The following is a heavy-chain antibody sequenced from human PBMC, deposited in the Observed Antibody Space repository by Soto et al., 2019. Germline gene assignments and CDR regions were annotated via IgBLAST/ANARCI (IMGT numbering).Heavy chain of an antibody. J-gene: IGHJ5*02. CDR1: GYTFTSYA. CDR3: ARSLLYYDILTGPSTGWFDP. V-gene: IGHV1-3*01. CDR2: INAGNGNT. D-gene: IGHD3-9*01. Sequence: ASVKVSCKASGYTFTSYAMHWVRQAPGQRLEWMGWINAGNGNTKYSQKFQGRVTITRDTSASTAYMELSSLRSEDTAVYYCARSLLYYDILTGPSTGWFDPWGQGTLVTVSS.